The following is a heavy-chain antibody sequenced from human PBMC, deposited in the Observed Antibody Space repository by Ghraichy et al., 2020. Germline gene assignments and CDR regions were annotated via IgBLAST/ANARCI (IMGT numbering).Heavy chain of an antibody. D-gene: IGHD5-24*01. V-gene: IGHV3-48*04. CDR1: GFTFSTYS. J-gene: IGHJ4*02. CDR2: TTSDSSTI. CDR3: ARDGNNLAF. Sequence: GESLNISCVGSGFTFSTYSMNWVRQAPGKGLEWVSYTTSDSSTIYYADSVKGRFTISRDNAKNSLFLQMNSLRVEDTAVYYCARDGNNLAFWGQGAPVTV.